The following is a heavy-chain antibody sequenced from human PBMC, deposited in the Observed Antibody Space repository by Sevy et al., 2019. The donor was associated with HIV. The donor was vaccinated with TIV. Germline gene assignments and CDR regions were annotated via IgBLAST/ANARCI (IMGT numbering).Heavy chain of an antibody. D-gene: IGHD5-12*01. CDR3: AREAARDGYNYVDY. Sequence: GESLKISCAASGFTFSSYSMNWVRQAPGKGLEWVSYISSSSSTIYYADSVKGRFTISRDNAKNSLYLQMNSLRDEDTAVYYCAREAARDGYNYVDYWVQGTLVTVSS. CDR1: GFTFSSYS. V-gene: IGHV3-48*02. CDR2: ISSSSSTI. J-gene: IGHJ4*02.